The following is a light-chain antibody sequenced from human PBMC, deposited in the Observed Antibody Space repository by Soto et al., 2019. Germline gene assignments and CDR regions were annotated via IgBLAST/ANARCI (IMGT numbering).Light chain of an antibody. CDR3: CSYGGSYV. CDR2: EVT. Sequence: QSALTQPASVSGSPGQSITISCTGTSSDVGSFNLVSWYQQHPGKAPKVRIYEVTKRPSGVSDRFSGSKSGNTASLTISGLQAEDEADYYCCSYGGSYVFGPGTKVTVL. V-gene: IGLV2-23*02. CDR1: SSDVGSFNL. J-gene: IGLJ1*01.